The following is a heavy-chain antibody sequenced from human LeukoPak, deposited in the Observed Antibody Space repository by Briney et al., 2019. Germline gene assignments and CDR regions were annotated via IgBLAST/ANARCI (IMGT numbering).Heavy chain of an antibody. D-gene: IGHD3-22*01. V-gene: IGHV4-4*02. CDR2: IYHSGST. CDR3: ARVRIYDSSGYLDY. J-gene: IGHJ4*02. Sequence: SGTLSLTCAVSGGSISSSNWWSWVRQPPGKGLEWIGEIYHSGSTNYNPSLKSRVTISVDKSKNQFSLRLSSVTAADTAVYYCARVRIYDSSGYLDYWGQGTLVTVSS. CDR1: GGSISSSNW.